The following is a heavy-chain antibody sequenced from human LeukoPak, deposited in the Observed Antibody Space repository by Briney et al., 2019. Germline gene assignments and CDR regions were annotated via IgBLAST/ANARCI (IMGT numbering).Heavy chain of an antibody. CDR1: GYTFTSYY. CDR3: AREESRGGSRYLDY. Sequence: ASVKVSCKXSGYTFTSYYMHWVRQAPGQGLEWMGIINPSGGSTSYAQKFQGRVTMTRGTFTSTVYMELSSLRSEDTAVYYCAREESRGGSRYLDYWGQGTLVTVSS. D-gene: IGHD1-14*01. J-gene: IGHJ4*02. CDR2: INPSGGST. V-gene: IGHV1-46*01.